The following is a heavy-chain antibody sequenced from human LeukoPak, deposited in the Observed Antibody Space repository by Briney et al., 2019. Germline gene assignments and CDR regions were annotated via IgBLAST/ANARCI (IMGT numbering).Heavy chain of an antibody. CDR2: IKSKTDGGTA. D-gene: IGHD3-3*01. V-gene: IGHV3-15*01. CDR1: GFTFSNAW. Sequence: GGSLRLSCAASGFTFSNAWMSWVRQAPGKGLEWVGRIKSKTDGGTADYAAPVKGRFTISRDDSKNTLYLEMCSLKTEDTAMYYCLYFWSGSSLVDYWGQGTLVTVSS. CDR3: LYFWSGSSLVDY. J-gene: IGHJ4*02.